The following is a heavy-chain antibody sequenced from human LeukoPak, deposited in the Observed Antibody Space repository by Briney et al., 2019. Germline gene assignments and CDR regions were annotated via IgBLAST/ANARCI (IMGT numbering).Heavy chain of an antibody. CDR1: GGSFSGYY. V-gene: IGHV4-34*01. J-gene: IGHJ4*02. D-gene: IGHD6-13*01. CDR2: INHSGST. CDR3: AIEGNIAAAGGFDY. Sequence: PSETLSLTCAVYGGSFSGYYWSWIRQPPGKGLEWIGEINHSGSTNYNPSLKSRVTISVDTSKNQFSLKLSSVTAADTAVYYCAIEGNIAAAGGFDYWGQGTLVTVSS.